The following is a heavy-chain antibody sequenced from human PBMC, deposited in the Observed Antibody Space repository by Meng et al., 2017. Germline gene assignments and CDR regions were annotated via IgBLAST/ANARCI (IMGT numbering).Heavy chain of an antibody. J-gene: IGHJ6*02. CDR1: GYTFPSYD. CDR2: MNPNSGNT. Sequence: ASVQVSCKASGYTFPSYDINWVRQATGQGLEWMGWMNPNSGNTGYAQKFKGRVTITRNTSISTAYMELSSLRSEDTAVYYCARGYSYGYTLYPPRYYYYGMDVWGQGTTVTVSS. V-gene: IGHV1-8*03. D-gene: IGHD5-18*01. CDR3: ARGYSYGYTLYPPRYYYYGMDV.